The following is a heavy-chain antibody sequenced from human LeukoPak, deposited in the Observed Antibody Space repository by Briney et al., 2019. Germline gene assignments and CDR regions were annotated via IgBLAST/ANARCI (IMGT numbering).Heavy chain of an antibody. CDR2: ISHTGTT. Sequence: SETLSLTCTVSDYTIGSGYSWGWIRQPPGKGLEWIATISHTGTTYYNPSLKTRVTMTLDTSRNQFSLRLSSVTAADTAVYYCARDLSVYYYYYFEFWGEGTLVTVSS. V-gene: IGHV4-38-2*02. D-gene: IGHD3-22*01. CDR3: ARDLSVYYYYYFEF. CDR1: DYTIGSGYS. J-gene: IGHJ4*02.